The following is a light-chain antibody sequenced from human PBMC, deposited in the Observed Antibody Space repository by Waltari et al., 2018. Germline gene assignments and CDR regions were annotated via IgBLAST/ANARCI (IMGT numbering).Light chain of an antibody. CDR2: AAS. J-gene: IGKJ5*01. CDR3: QQTYSTPPT. Sequence: DIQMTQYPSSLSASVGDRVTITCRASQSISSSLNWYQQKSGKAPTPLIYAASSLQSGVPSRFSGSGSGTDFTLTISTLQPEDFATYYCQQTYSTPPTFGQGMRLDIK. V-gene: IGKV1-39*01. CDR1: QSISSS.